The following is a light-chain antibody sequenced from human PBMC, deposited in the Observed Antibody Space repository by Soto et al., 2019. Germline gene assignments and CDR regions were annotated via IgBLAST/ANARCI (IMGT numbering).Light chain of an antibody. V-gene: IGLV2-8*01. CDR1: SSDVGGYNY. J-gene: IGLJ1*01. CDR3: SSFAGSSLV. CDR2: DVS. Sequence: VLTQPPSASGSPGQSVTISRTGTSSDVGGYNYVSWYQQHQGKAPKLIIYDVSKRPSGVPDRCSGYKSGNTGSVTVSGRQAEDEADYYCSSFAGSSLVFGTDTKVTDL.